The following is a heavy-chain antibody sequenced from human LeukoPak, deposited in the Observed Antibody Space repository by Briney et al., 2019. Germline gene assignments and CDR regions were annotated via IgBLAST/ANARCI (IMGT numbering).Heavy chain of an antibody. J-gene: IGHJ6*02. Sequence: PSETLSLTCAVYGGFFSGYYWSWIRQPPGKGLEWIGEINHSGSTNYNPSLKSRVTISVDTSKNQFSLKLSSVTAADTAVYYCARLPRRVVVPAAGYGMDVWGQGTTVTVSS. V-gene: IGHV4-34*01. D-gene: IGHD2-2*01. CDR1: GGFFSGYY. CDR3: ARLPRRVVVPAAGYGMDV. CDR2: INHSGST.